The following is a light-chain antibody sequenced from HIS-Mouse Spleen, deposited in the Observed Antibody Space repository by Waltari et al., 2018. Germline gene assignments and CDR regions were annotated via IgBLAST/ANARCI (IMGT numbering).Light chain of an antibody. CDR2: KDS. Sequence: SYELTQPPSVSVSPGQTARITCSGDALPKQYAYWYQQKPGQAPVLVIDKDSERPSGMPERFSGSRSGTTVTLTISGVQAEDEADYYCQSADSSGTYWVFGGGTKLTVL. J-gene: IGLJ3*02. CDR1: ALPKQY. V-gene: IGLV3-25*03. CDR3: QSADSSGTYWV.